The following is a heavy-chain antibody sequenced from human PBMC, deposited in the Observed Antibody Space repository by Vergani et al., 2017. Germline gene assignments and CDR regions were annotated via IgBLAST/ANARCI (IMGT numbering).Heavy chain of an antibody. Sequence: EVQLVESGGGLVKPGGSLRLSCAASGFTFSSYSMNWFRQAPGKGLEWVSSISSSSSYIYYADSVKGRFTISRDNAKNSLYLQMNSLRAEDTAVYYCARQGGIAVADGYGNFDYWGQGTLVTVSS. V-gene: IGHV3-21*01. CDR3: ARQGGIAVADGYGNFDY. CDR2: ISSSSSYI. D-gene: IGHD6-19*01. CDR1: GFTFSSYS. J-gene: IGHJ4*02.